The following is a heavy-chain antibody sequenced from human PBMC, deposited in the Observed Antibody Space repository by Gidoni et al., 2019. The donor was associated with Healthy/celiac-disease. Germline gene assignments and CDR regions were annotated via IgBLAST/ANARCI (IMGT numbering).Heavy chain of an antibody. CDR1: GGSFRGYY. CDR3: ARGVVRGETLN. Sequence: QVQLQQWGAGLLKPSETLSLTCAVYGGSFRGYYWSWIRQPPGKGLEWIGEINHSGSTNYNPSLKSRVTISVDTSKNQFSLKLSSVTAADTAVYYCARGVVRGETLNWGQGTLVTVSS. D-gene: IGHD3-10*01. V-gene: IGHV4-34*01. CDR2: INHSGST. J-gene: IGHJ4*02.